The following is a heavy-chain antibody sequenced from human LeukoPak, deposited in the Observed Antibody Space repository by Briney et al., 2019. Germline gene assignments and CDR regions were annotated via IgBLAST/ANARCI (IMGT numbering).Heavy chain of an antibody. Sequence: GGALRLSCAASVFIFRTDGMHWVRQAPGKEVEWVAVTWYDGSNKYYADAVKGRFTISRDNSKNTLYLQMNSLRAEDTAVYFCARDHGDYSGKDYWGQGTLVTVSS. D-gene: IGHD4-17*01. CDR3: ARDHGDYSGKDY. V-gene: IGHV3-33*01. J-gene: IGHJ4*02. CDR2: TWYDGSNK. CDR1: VFIFRTDG.